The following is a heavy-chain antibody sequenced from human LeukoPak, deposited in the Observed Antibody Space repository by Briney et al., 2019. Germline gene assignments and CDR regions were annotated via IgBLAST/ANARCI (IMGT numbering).Heavy chain of an antibody. Sequence: SETLSLTCAVYGGSFSGYYWSWIRQPPGKGLEWIGEINHSGSTNYNPSLKSRVTISVDTSKNQFSLKLSSVTAADTAVYYCARRYYGGNSAYFDYWGQGTLVTVSS. J-gene: IGHJ4*02. V-gene: IGHV4-34*01. CDR2: INHSGST. CDR1: GGSFSGYY. CDR3: ARRYYGGNSAYFDY. D-gene: IGHD4-23*01.